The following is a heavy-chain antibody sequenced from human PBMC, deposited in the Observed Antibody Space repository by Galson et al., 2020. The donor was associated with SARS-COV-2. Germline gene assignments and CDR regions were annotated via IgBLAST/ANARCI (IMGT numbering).Heavy chain of an antibody. J-gene: IGHJ6*03. D-gene: IGHD2-2*03. CDR3: ATGHCYGMSCYLYNFYYMDV. Sequence: GGSLRLSCAASGFSFSNSGMHWVRQAPGKGLEWVAIISYDGSDISYADSVKGRFTISRDNSKNTLSLQMNSLRPEDTAVYFCATGHCYGMSCYLYNFYYMDVWGKGTTVTVSS. CDR1: GFSFSNSG. CDR2: ISYDGSDI. V-gene: IGHV3-30*03.